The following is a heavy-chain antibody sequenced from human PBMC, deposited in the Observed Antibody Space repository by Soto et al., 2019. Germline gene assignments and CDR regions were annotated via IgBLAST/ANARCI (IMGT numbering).Heavy chain of an antibody. CDR3: AREIRSGSYGNHFDY. CDR2: ISAYNGNT. D-gene: IGHD3-10*01. J-gene: IGHJ4*02. V-gene: IGHV1-18*01. CDR1: GYTFTSYG. Sequence: ASVKVSCKASGYTFTSYGISWVRQAPGQGLEWMGWISAYNGNTNYAQKLQGRVTMTTDTSTSTAYMELRSLRSDDTAVYYCAREIRSGSYGNHFDYWGQGTLVTVSS.